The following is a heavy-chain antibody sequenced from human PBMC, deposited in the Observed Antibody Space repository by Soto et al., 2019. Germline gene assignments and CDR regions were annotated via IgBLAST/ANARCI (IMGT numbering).Heavy chain of an antibody. CDR2: IIPILGIA. CDR1: GGTFSSYT. CDR3: ARDHSGWTFQH. V-gene: IGHV1-69*04. D-gene: IGHD6-19*01. Sequence: GASVKVSCKASGGTFSSYTISWVRQAPGRGLEWMGRIIPILGIANYAQKFQGRVTITADKSTSTAYMELSSLRSEDTAVYYCARDHSGWTFQHWGQGTLVTVSS. J-gene: IGHJ1*01.